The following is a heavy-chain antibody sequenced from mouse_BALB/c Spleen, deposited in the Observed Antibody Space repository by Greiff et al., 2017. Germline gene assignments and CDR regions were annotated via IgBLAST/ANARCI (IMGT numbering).Heavy chain of an antibody. J-gene: IGHJ4*01. Sequence: LVESGAELASPGASVTLSCKASGYTFTDHIMNWVKKRPGQGLEWIGRIYPVSGETNYNQKFMGKATFSVDRSSSTVYMVLNSLTSEDPAVYYCGRTPYYGNYAGAMDYWGQGTSVTVSS. CDR3: GRTPYYGNYAGAMDY. V-gene: IGHV1-11*01. CDR1: GYTFTDHI. D-gene: IGHD2-10*01. CDR2: IYPVSGET.